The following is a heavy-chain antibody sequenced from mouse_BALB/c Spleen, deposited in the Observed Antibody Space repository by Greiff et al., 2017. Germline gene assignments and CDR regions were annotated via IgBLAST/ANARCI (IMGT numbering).Heavy chain of an antibody. CDR1: GFSLTSYG. CDR3: ARHGTTVVEGAMDY. J-gene: IGHJ4*01. V-gene: IGHV2-6-2*01. Sequence: VKLMESGPDLVAPSQSLSITCTVSGFSLTSYGVHWVRQPPGKGLEWLVVIWSDGSTTYNSALKSRLSISKDNSKSQVFLKMNSLQTDDTAMYYCARHGTTVVEGAMDYWGQGTSVTVSS. CDR2: IWSDGST. D-gene: IGHD1-1*01.